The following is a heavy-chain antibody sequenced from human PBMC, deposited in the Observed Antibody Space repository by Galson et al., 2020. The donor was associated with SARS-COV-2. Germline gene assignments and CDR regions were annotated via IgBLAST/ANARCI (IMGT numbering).Heavy chain of an antibody. Sequence: GESKISCKGSGYSFTSYWISWVRQMPGKGLEWMGRIDPSDSYTNYSPSFQGHVTISADKSISTAYLQWSSLKASDTAMYYCARLSGLLRYFDWVLFDIWGQGTMVTVSS. J-gene: IGHJ3*02. CDR1: GYSFTSYW. CDR2: IDPSDSYT. CDR3: ARLSGLLRYFDWVLFDI. D-gene: IGHD3-9*01. V-gene: IGHV5-10-1*01.